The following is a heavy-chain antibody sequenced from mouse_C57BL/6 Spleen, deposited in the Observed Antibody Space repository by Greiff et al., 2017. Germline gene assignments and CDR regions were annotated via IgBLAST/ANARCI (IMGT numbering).Heavy chain of an antibody. V-gene: IGHV5-6*01. CDR2: ISSGGSYT. Sequence: EVKVVESGGDLVKPGGSLKLSCAASGFTFSSYGMSWVRQTPDKRLEWVATISSGGSYTYYPDSVKGRFTISRDNAKNTLYLQMSSLKSEDTAMYYCARYGSSLDYWGQGTTLTVSS. CDR3: ARYGSSLDY. J-gene: IGHJ2*01. CDR1: GFTFSSYG. D-gene: IGHD1-1*01.